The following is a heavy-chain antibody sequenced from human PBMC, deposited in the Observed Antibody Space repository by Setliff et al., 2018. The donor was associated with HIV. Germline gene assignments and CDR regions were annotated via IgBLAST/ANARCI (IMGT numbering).Heavy chain of an antibody. J-gene: IGHJ4*02. Sequence: GASVKVSCKASGYTFTSYYMHWARQAPGQGLEWMGIINPSGGSTSYAQKFQGRVTLTTDELMKTAYMELSSLRSEDTAVYYCASGSGYCKNGNCYIGVHKNPDKYYFDYWGQGTLVTVSS. V-gene: IGHV1-46*01. CDR2: INPSGGST. CDR1: GYTFTSYY. CDR3: ASGSGYCKNGNCYIGVHKNPDKYYFDY. D-gene: IGHD2-8*01.